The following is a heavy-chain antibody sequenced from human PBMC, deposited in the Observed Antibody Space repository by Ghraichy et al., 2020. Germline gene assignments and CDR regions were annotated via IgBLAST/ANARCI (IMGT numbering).Heavy chain of an antibody. D-gene: IGHD6-25*01. J-gene: IGHJ4*01. CDR3: ARVAVSGHPPFDY. Sequence: GGSLRLSCAASGFSFSNYSMTWVRQAPGKGLEWLSYIGITTSIRYHADSVKGRVTISRDNAKKSMFLQMNSLRDEDTAVYYCARVAVSGHPPFDYWGQGTLVTVSS. V-gene: IGHV3-48*02. CDR2: IGITTSIR. CDR1: GFSFSNYS.